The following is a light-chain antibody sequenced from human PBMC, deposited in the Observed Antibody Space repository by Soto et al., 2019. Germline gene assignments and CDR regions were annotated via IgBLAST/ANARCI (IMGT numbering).Light chain of an antibody. J-gene: IGKJ4*01. CDR3: QQDGSSPPVT. CDR2: GAS. CDR1: QSVSNNY. V-gene: IGKV3-20*01. Sequence: EIVLTQSPGTLSLSPGERATLSCRASQSVSNNYLAWYQQKPGQAPRLLIYGASSRATGIPDMFSGGGSGTDFTLTISRLEPEDFAVYYCQQDGSSPPVTFGGGTKVEIK.